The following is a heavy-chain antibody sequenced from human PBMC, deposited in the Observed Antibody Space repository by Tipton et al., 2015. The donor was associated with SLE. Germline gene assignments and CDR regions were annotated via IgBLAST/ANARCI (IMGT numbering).Heavy chain of an antibody. J-gene: IGHJ4*02. Sequence: SLRLSCTASGFTFGDYAMSWVRQAPGKGLEWVGFIRSKAYGGTTEYAASVKGRFTISRDDSKSIAYLQMNSLKTEDTAVYYCARGSDFWSGSPDYWGQGTLVTVSS. CDR3: ARGSDFWSGSPDY. CDR2: IRSKAYGGTT. V-gene: IGHV3-49*04. CDR1: GFTFGDYA. D-gene: IGHD3-3*01.